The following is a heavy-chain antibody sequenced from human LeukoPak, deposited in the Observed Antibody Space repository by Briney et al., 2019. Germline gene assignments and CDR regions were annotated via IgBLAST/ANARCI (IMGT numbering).Heavy chain of an antibody. J-gene: IGHJ4*02. Sequence: PSETLSLTCTVSGGSINSSSYYWGWIRQPPGKGLEWIGSIYYSGSTYYNPSLKSRVTISVDTSKNQFSLKLSSVTAADTAVYYCANLDAFHDYGDYWGQGTLVTVSS. CDR2: IYYSGST. CDR3: ANLDAFHDYGDY. CDR1: GGSINSSSYY. V-gene: IGHV4-39*01.